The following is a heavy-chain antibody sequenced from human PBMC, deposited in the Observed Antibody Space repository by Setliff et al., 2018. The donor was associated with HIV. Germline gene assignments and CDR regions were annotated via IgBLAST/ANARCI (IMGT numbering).Heavy chain of an antibody. J-gene: IGHJ5*02. Sequence: QPGGSLRLSGAASGFSFSNYAMHWVRQAPGKGLEWVAVISYDGNNKYYADSVKGRFTISRDNSKNTLYLQMNSLRAEDTAVYYCARPLLQQLVLGINWFDPWGQGTLVTVSS. CDR2: ISYDGNNK. CDR1: GFSFSNYA. V-gene: IGHV3-30-3*01. CDR3: ARPLLQQLVLGINWFDP. D-gene: IGHD6-13*01.